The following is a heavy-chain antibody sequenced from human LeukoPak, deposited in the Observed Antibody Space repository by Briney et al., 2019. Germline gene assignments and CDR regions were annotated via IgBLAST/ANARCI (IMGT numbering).Heavy chain of an antibody. D-gene: IGHD3-3*01. CDR2: ISGSGGST. V-gene: IGHV3-23*01. CDR3: XXXXXXXXIFGVVISYFDY. Sequence: GGSLRLSCAASGFTLSSYAMSWVRQAPGKGLEWVSAISGSGGSTYYADSVKGRFTISRDNSKNTLYLQMNSLRDEDTAVYYXXXXXXXXXIFGVVISYFDYWGQGTLVTVSS. J-gene: IGHJ4*02. CDR1: GFTLSSYA.